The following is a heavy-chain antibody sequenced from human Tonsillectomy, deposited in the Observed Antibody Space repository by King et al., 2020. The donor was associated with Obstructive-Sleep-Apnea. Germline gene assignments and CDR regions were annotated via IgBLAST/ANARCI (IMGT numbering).Heavy chain of an antibody. J-gene: IGHJ4*02. D-gene: IGHD1-1*01. CDR1: VGSITHYY. CDR2: IYYSVIT. CDR3: ARWNEGFDY. Sequence: VQLQESGPGLVRPSETLSLTCTVPVGSITHYYWGWIRQPPGKGLEWIGYIYYSVITAYNPALTGRVTISVDTSKNQLSLRLTSVTAADTAEYFCARWNEGFDYWGQGTLVTVSS. V-gene: IGHV4-59*08.